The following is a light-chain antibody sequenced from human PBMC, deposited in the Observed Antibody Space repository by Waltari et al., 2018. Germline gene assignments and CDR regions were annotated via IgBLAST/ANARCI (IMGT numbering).Light chain of an antibody. J-gene: IGLJ2*01. V-gene: IGLV2-23*02. Sequence: QSALTQPASVSGSPGQSITISCTGTSSNVGASNLISWYQQHPGKAPTLMIYEVNKRPSGVSNRFSCSKSDNTASLTISGLQAEDEADYYCCSYAGRSTLVFGGGTNLTVL. CDR3: CSYAGRSTLV. CDR1: SSNVGASNL. CDR2: EVN.